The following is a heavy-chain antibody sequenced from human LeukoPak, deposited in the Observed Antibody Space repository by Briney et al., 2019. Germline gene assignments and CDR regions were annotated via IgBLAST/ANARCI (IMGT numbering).Heavy chain of an antibody. CDR3: ARELRWKSYFDY. V-gene: IGHV4-31*03. CDR1: CGFISYWGYC. D-gene: IGHD4-23*01. J-gene: IGHJ4*02. Sequence: SQPLSLSYTVACGFISYWGYCGRWIREHRGEGLEWIEYIYYNGSTYHNPSLKSRVTISVDTSKNQFSLKLRSVTAADTAVYYCARELRWKSYFDYWGPGTLVTVSS. CDR2: IYYNGST.